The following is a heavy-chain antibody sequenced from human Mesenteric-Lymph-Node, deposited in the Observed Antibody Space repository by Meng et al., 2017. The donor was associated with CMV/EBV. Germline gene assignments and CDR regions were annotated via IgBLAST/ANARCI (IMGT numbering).Heavy chain of an antibody. CDR1: GYTFTGYY. V-gene: IGHV1-2*02. D-gene: IGHD1-26*01. Sequence: ASVKVSCKASGYTFTGYYMHWVRQAPGQGLEWMGWINPNSGGTNYAQKFQGRVTMTRDTSISTAYMELSRLRSDDTAVYYCARDGSTSGSYYVGDAFDIWGQGTMVTVSS. J-gene: IGHJ3*02. CDR2: INPNSGGT. CDR3: ARDGSTSGSYYVGDAFDI.